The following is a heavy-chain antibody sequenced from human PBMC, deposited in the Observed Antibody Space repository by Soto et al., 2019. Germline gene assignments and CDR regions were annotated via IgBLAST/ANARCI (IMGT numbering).Heavy chain of an antibody. CDR2: VYNSGST. CDR3: ARYRREAVAGYTPGN. V-gene: IGHV4-59*01. J-gene: IGHJ4*02. D-gene: IGHD6-13*01. CDR1: GGSISSNY. Sequence: PSETLSLTCTVSGGSISSNYWTWIRQPPGKGLEWIGYVYNSGSTNYNPSLKSRVTISEDTSKSQFSLKVNSMTAADTAVYYCARYRREAVAGYTPGNWGQGMLVTVSS.